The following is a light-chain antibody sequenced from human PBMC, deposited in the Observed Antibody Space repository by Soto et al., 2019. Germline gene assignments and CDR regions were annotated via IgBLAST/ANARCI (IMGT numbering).Light chain of an antibody. CDR3: QQYGSSSTWT. CDR2: AAS. Sequence: EIVLTQSPGTLSLSPGERATLSCRASQSVSSAYLAWYQHKPGQPPTLLIYAASSRVAGIPDRFSGSRSGTDFTLPLRRLEPEDFPSYSCQQYGSSSTWTFGQPNQVEIK. CDR1: QSVSSAY. J-gene: IGKJ1*01. V-gene: IGKV3-20*01.